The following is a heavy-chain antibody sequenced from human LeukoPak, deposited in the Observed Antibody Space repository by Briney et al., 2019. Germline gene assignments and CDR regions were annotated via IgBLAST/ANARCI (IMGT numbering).Heavy chain of an antibody. CDR2: ISAYNGNT. CDR1: GYTFTSYG. D-gene: IGHD5-12*01. Sequence: ASVKVSCKASGYTFTSYGISWVRQAPGQGLEWMGWISAYNGNTNYAQKLQGRVTITTDTSTSTAYMELRSLRSDDTAVYYCARSQGERGYSGYGLFDPWGQGTLVTVSS. J-gene: IGHJ5*02. V-gene: IGHV1-18*01. CDR3: ARSQGERGYSGYGLFDP.